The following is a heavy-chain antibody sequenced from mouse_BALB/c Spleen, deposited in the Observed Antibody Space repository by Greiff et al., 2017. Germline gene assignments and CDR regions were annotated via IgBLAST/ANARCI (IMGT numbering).Heavy chain of an antibody. CDR3: ARDSSGYGFAY. V-gene: IGHV5-17*02. Sequence: EVQRVESGGGLVQPGGSRKLSCAASGFTFSSFGMHWVRQAPEKGLEWVAYISSGSSTIYYADTVKGRFTISRDNPKNTLFLQMTSLRSEDTAMYYCARDSSGYGFAYWGQGTLVTVSA. D-gene: IGHD3-2*01. CDR2: ISSGSSTI. J-gene: IGHJ3*01. CDR1: GFTFSSFG.